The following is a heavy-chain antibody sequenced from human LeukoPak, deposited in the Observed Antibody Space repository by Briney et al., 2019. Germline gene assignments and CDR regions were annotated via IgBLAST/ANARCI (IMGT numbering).Heavy chain of an antibody. CDR3: ARVYPDVDFWSGYYRLDY. CDR1: GFIFSSHG. D-gene: IGHD3-3*01. J-gene: IGHJ4*02. Sequence: GGSERLSCAASGFIFSSHGMHWARQAPGKGLEWVAVIWYDGSNKHYAGSVKGRFTISRDNFKNTLYLQMNSLRAEDTAVYYCARVYPDVDFWSGYYRLDYSGEGTLVTVSS. CDR2: IWYDGSNK. V-gene: IGHV3-33*01.